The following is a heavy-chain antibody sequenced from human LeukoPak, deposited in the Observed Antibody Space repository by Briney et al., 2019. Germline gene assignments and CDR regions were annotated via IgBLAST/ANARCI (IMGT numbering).Heavy chain of an antibody. D-gene: IGHD1-1*01. Sequence: SETLSLTCTVSGGSISSYYWSWIRQPPGKGLEWIGFIYYSGSTNYNPSLKSRVTISVDTSKNQFFLNLRSVTAADTAVYYCNIYDGSAFDYWGQGTLVTVSS. J-gene: IGHJ4*02. CDR3: NIYDGSAFDY. CDR1: GGSISSYY. CDR2: IYYSGST. V-gene: IGHV4-59*01.